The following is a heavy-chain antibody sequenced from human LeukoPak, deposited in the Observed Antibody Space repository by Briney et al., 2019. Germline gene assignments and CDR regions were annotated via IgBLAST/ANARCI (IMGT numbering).Heavy chain of an antibody. V-gene: IGHV3-7*01. CDR2: INQHGNER. CDR3: ARDARPNYYTSGSGI. CDR1: GFTFSCYW. J-gene: IGHJ4*02. D-gene: IGHD3-10*01. Sequence: PGGSLRLSCATSGFTFSCYWMSWVRQAPGKGLEWVANINQHGNERYYVDSVKGRFTISRDNAKNSLYLQMNSLRAGDTAVYYCARDARPNYYTSGSGIWGQGTLVTVSS.